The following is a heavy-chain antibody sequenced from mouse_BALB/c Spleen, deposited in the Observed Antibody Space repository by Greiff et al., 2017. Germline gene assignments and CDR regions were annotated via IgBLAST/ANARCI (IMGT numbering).Heavy chain of an antibody. V-gene: IGHV2-2*02. J-gene: IGHJ4*01. CDR1: GFSLTSYG. CDR2: IWSGGST. D-gene: IGHD2-3*01. CDR3: ARIYDGYYGAMDY. Sequence: VQLVESGPGLVQPSQSLSITCTVSGFSLTSYGVHWVRQSPGKGLEWLGVIWSGGSTDYNAAFISRLSISKDNSKSQVFFKMNSLQANDTAIYYCARIYDGYYGAMDYWGQGTSVTVSS.